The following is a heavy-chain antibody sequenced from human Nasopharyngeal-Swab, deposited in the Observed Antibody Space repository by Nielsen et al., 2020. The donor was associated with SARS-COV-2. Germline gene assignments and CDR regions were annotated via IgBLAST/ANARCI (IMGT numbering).Heavy chain of an antibody. V-gene: IGHV4-34*01. Sequence: SETLSLTCAVYGGSFSGYYWSWIRQPPGKGLEWIGEINHSGSTNYNPSLKRRVTISVDTSKNQFSLKLSSVTAADTAVYYCARLPRIAAAGGYWGQGTLVTVSS. CDR1: GGSFSGYY. J-gene: IGHJ4*02. CDR2: INHSGST. D-gene: IGHD6-13*01. CDR3: ARLPRIAAAGGY.